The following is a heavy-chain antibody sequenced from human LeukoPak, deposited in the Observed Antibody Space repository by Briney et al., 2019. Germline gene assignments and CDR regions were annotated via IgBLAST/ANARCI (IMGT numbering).Heavy chain of an antibody. Sequence: SETLSLTCTVSGGSISSYYWSWIRQPPGKGLEWLGYIYYSGSTNYNPSLKSRVTISVDTSKNQFSLKLSSVTAADTAVYYCARGEAVGAPDYWGQGTLVTVSS. CDR2: IYYSGST. CDR1: GGSISSYY. J-gene: IGHJ4*02. V-gene: IGHV4-59*01. D-gene: IGHD1-26*01. CDR3: ARGEAVGAPDY.